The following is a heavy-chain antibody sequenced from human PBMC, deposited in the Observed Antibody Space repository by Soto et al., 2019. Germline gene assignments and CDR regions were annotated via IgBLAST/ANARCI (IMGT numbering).Heavy chain of an antibody. D-gene: IGHD2-2*01. CDR3: AKDIVVVPAAIARDFDY. Sequence: GESLKISCAASGFTFSSYAMSWVRQAPGKGLEWVSAISGSGGSTYYADSVKGRFTISRDNSKNTLYLQMNSLRAEDTAVYYCAKDIVVVPAAIARDFDYWGQGTLVTVSS. V-gene: IGHV3-23*01. CDR1: GFTFSSYA. CDR2: ISGSGGST. J-gene: IGHJ4*02.